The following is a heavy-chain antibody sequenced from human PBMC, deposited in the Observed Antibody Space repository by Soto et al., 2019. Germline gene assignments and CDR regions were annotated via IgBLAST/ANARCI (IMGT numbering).Heavy chain of an antibody. CDR3: ASGAEVGIYLRFDP. CDR2: ISANNGNT. V-gene: IGHV1-18*04. Sequence: ASVKVSCKASGYTFTSSGISWVRQAPGQGLEWMGWISANNGNTNNAQKFQDRVTMTTDTSTSTAYKEQRSLRSDYTAVYYCASGAEVGIYLRFDPWGQGTMVTVSS. D-gene: IGHD1-26*01. J-gene: IGHJ5*02. CDR1: GYTFTSSG.